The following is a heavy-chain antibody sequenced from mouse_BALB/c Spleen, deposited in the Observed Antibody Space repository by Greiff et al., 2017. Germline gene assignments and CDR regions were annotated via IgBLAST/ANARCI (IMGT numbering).Heavy chain of an antibody. Sequence: EVQLVESGPGLVKPSQSLSLTCTVTGYSITSDYAWNWIRQFPGNKLEWMGYISYSGSTSYNPSLKSRISITRDTSKNQFFLQLNSVTTEDTATYYCARSAYSRARFAYWGQGTLVTVSA. J-gene: IGHJ3*01. CDR3: ARSAYSRARFAY. CDR2: ISYSGST. D-gene: IGHD2-10*01. V-gene: IGHV3-2*02. CDR1: GYSITSDYA.